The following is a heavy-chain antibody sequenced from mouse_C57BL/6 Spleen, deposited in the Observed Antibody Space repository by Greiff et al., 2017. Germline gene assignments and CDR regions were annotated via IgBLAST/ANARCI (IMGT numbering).Heavy chain of an antibody. CDR3: ARYYSTPFAY. CDR2: IYPSDSET. V-gene: IGHV1-61*01. D-gene: IGHD2-5*01. J-gene: IGHJ3*01. Sequence: VQLQQPGAELVRPGSSVKLSCKASGYTFTSYWMDWVKQRPGQGLEWIGNIYPSDSETHYNQKFKDKATLTVDKSSSTAYMQLRSLTSEGSAVYYCARYYSTPFAYWGQGPLVTVAA. CDR1: GYTFTSYW.